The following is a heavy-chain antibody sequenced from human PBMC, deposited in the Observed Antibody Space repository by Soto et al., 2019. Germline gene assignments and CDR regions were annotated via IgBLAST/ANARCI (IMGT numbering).Heavy chain of an antibody. J-gene: IGHJ4*02. D-gene: IGHD3-3*01. Sequence: SVKVSCKASGGTFSSYAISWVRRAPGQGLEWMGGIIPIFGTANYAQKFQGRVTITADKSTSTAYMELSSLRSEDTAVYYCARDRGYDFWRGSFDYWGQGTLVTVSS. CDR3: ARDRGYDFWRGSFDY. V-gene: IGHV1-69*06. CDR1: GGTFSSYA. CDR2: IIPIFGTA.